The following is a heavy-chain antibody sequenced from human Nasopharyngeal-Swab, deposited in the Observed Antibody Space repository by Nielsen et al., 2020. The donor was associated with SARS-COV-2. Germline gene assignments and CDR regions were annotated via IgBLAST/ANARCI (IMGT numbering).Heavy chain of an antibody. CDR2: IRVSGDTT. CDR3: AKVKSGTSYDAFDI. V-gene: IGHV3-23*01. CDR1: GFTFSSYA. D-gene: IGHD1-26*01. Sequence: GESLKISCVASGFTFSSYAMSWVRQAPGKGLEWVSSIRVSGDTTYYADSVKGRFTISRGSSKNTLYLQMNSLRAEDTALYYCAKVKSGTSYDAFDIWGQGTMVTVSS. J-gene: IGHJ3*02.